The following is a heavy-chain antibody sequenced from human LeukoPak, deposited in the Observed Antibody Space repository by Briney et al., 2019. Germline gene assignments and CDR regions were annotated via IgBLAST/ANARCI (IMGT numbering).Heavy chain of an antibody. CDR2: INSDGSST. CDR3: ARVGQAGYVGYPLDY. CDR1: GFTFSGYW. D-gene: IGHD5-12*01. J-gene: IGHJ4*02. V-gene: IGHV3-74*01. Sequence: PGGSLRLSCAASGFTFSGYWMHWVRQAPGKGLMWVSRINSDGSSTSYADSVKGRFTISRDNAKNTLYLQMNSLRAEDTAVFYCARVGQAGYVGYPLDYRGQGTLVTVSS.